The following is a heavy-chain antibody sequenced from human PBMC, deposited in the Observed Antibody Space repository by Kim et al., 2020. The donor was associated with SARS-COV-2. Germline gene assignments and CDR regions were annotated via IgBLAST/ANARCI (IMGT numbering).Heavy chain of an antibody. CDR1: GGSISSSSYY. CDR2: IYYSGST. Sequence: SETLSLTCTVSGGSISSSSYYWGWIRQPPGKGLEWIGSIYYSGSTYYNPSLKSRVTISVDTSKNQFSLKLSSVTAADTAVYYCARDGGGSGYDWEDYYYYYYGMDVGAKGPRSPSP. CDR3: ARDGGGSGYDWEDYYYYYYGMDV. D-gene: IGHD5-12*01. J-gene: IGHJ6*02. V-gene: IGHV4-39*02.